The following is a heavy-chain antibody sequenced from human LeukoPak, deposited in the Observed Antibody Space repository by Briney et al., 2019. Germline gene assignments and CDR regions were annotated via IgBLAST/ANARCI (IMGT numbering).Heavy chain of an antibody. J-gene: IGHJ6*02. CDR3: AKAVSGGERPYGMDV. D-gene: IGHD2-15*01. CDR2: ISGSGGST. CDR1: GFTFSSYA. V-gene: IGHV3-23*01. Sequence: GGSLRLSCAASGFTFSSYAMSWVRQAPGKGLGWVSAISGSGGSTYYADSVKGRFTISRDNSKNTLYLQMNSLRAEDTAVYYCAKAVSGGERPYGMDVWGQGTTVTVSS.